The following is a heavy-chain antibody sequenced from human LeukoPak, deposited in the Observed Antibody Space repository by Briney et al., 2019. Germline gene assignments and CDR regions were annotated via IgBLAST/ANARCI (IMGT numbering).Heavy chain of an antibody. CDR3: ARHSSSAIYNWFDP. CDR2: INPNSGGT. CDR1: GYTFTSYY. V-gene: IGHV1-2*02. D-gene: IGHD6-6*01. J-gene: IGHJ5*02. Sequence: ASVKVSCKASGYTFTSYYMHWVRQAPGQGLEWMGWINPNSGGTNYAQKFQGRVTMTRDTSISTAYMELSRLRSDDTAVYYCARHSSSAIYNWFDPWGQGTLVTVSS.